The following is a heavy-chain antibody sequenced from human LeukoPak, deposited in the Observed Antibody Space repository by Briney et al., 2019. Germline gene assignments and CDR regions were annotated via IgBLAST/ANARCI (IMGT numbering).Heavy chain of an antibody. CDR3: ARAPSEIGGYYPEYFRH. CDR2: IKSDGST. CDR1: GFTFSTYW. J-gene: IGHJ1*01. D-gene: IGHD3-22*01. V-gene: IGHV3-74*01. Sequence: GGSLRLSCGSSGFTFSTYWMHWVRQDPAKGLVWVSRIKSDGSTNYADSVKGRFTISRDNAKNTVSLQMNSLRPEDTGVYYCARAPSEIGGYYPEYFRHWGQGTLVTVSS.